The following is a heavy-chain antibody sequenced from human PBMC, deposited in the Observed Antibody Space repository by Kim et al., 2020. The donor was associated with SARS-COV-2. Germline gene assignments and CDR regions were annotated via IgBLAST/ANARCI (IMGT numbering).Heavy chain of an antibody. J-gene: IGHJ5*02. CDR1: GFTFGDYA. CDR3: AKDMDYGSGSYLGWFDP. V-gene: IGHV3-9*01. CDR2: ISWNSGSI. Sequence: GGSLRLSCAASGFTFGDYAMHWVRQAPGKGLEWVSGISWNSGSIGYSDSVKGRFTISRDNAKNSLYLQMNSLRAEDTALYYCAKDMDYGSGSYLGWFDPWGQGTLVTVSS. D-gene: IGHD3-10*01.